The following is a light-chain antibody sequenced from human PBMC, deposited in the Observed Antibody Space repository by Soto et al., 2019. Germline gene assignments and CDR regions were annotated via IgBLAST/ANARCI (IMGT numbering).Light chain of an antibody. CDR2: AAS. CDR1: QGISSY. Sequence: DIQLTQSPSFLSASVGDRVTITCRASQGISSYLAWYQQKPGKAPKLLIYAASTLQSGVPSRFSGSGSGTEFTLTISSLQPDDFATYYCQQYNSYLWTFGQGTKVDI. CDR3: QQYNSYLWT. J-gene: IGKJ1*01. V-gene: IGKV1-9*01.